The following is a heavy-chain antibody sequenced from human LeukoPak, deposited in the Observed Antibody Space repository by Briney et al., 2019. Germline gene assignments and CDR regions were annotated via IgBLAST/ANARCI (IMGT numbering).Heavy chain of an antibody. CDR1: GYTFTGYY. J-gene: IGHJ4*02. V-gene: IGHV1-2*02. CDR3: ARARRGYSNGGFDY. Sequence: GASVKVSCKASGYTFTGYYMHWVRQAPGQGLEWMGWINPNSGGTNYAQKFQGRVTMTRDTSISTAYMELSRLRSDDTAVYYCARARRGYSNGGFDYWGQGTLVTVPS. D-gene: IGHD5-12*01. CDR2: INPNSGGT.